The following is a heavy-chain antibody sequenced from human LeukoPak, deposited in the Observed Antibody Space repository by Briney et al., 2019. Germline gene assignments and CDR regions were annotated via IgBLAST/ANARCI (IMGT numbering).Heavy chain of an antibody. D-gene: IGHD3-10*01. CDR2: ISSTSSYI. CDR3: AKCGTGSNFDY. CDR1: GFTFSRYS. Sequence: GGSLILSCAASGFTFSRYSMNWVRQAPGKGLEWVSSISSTSSYIYYADSVKGRFTISRDNAKNSLYLQVSSLRAEDTAVYYCAKCGTGSNFDYWGQGMLVTVSS. J-gene: IGHJ4*02. V-gene: IGHV3-21*01.